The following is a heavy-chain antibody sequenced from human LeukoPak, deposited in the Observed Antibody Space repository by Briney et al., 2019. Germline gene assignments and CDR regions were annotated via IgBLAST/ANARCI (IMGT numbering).Heavy chain of an antibody. CDR2: IYDSGST. CDR3: ARLSGVDL. CDR1: GGSIRSSYYY. D-gene: IGHD6-19*01. J-gene: IGHJ2*01. Sequence: SETLSLTCTVSGGSIRSSYYYWGWIRQPPGKGLEWIGSIYDSGSTYYNPSLKSRVTISVDTSKNQFSLKLNSVTAADTAVYYCARLSGVDLWGRGTLVTVSS. V-gene: IGHV4-39*01.